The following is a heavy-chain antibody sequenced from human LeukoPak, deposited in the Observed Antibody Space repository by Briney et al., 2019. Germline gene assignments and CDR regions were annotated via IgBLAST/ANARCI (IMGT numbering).Heavy chain of an antibody. CDR2: INHSGST. V-gene: IGHV4-34*01. CDR3: ARGLSLITGTTAVVATKGSLDY. D-gene: IGHD1-7*01. J-gene: IGHJ4*02. Sequence: PSETLSLTCAVYGGSFSGYYWSWIRQPPGKGLEWIGEINHSGSTNYNPSLKSRVTISVDTSKNQFSLKLSSVPAADTAVYYCARGLSLITGTTAVVATKGSLDYWGQGTLVTVSS. CDR1: GGSFSGYY.